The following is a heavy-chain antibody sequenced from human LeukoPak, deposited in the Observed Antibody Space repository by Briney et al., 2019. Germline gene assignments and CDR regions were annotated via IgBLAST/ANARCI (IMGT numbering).Heavy chain of an antibody. CDR1: GFSLSGYW. CDR2: SNGDGSTT. V-gene: IGHV3-74*01. CDR3: ARDPRNVGLAP. Sequence: GGSLRLSCGASGFSLSGYWMYWVRQAPGKELMYISRSNGDGSTTNYADVVKGRFTMSRDNVKNTLYLQMNSLRVEDTAVYYCARDPRNVGLAPWGQGTLVTVS. J-gene: IGHJ5*02. D-gene: IGHD2-15*01.